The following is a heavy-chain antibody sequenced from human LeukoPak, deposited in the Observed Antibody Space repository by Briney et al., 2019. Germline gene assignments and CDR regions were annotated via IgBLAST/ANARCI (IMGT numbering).Heavy chain of an antibody. Sequence: GGSLRLSCAASGFTFSSYGMHWVRQAPGKGLEWVAFIRYDGSNKYYADSVKGRFTISRDNSKNTLYLQMNSLRAEDSALYYCTRDMQGSRLYLVGSQNDWGQGTLVTVSS. CDR3: TRDMQGSRLYLVGSQND. J-gene: IGHJ4*02. CDR1: GFTFSSYG. D-gene: IGHD1-26*01. CDR2: IRYDGSNK. V-gene: IGHV3-30*02.